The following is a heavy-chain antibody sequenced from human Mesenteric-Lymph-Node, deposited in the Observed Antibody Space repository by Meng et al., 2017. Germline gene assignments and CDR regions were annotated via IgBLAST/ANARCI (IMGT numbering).Heavy chain of an antibody. Sequence: ASVKVSCKASGYTFTNYGISWVRQAPGQGLEWMGWINVHNGNTDYGQKFQGRVTMTTDTSTSKAYMELRSLRSDDTAVYYCARVDDYVWGSYGLLPGDYWGQGTLVTVSS. D-gene: IGHD3-16*01. J-gene: IGHJ4*02. CDR1: GYTFTNYG. CDR3: ARVDDYVWGSYGLLPGDY. CDR2: INVHNGNT. V-gene: IGHV1-18*01.